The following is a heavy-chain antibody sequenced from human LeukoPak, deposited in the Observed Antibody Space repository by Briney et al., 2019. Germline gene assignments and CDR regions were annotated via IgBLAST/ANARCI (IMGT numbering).Heavy chain of an antibody. D-gene: IGHD3-22*01. J-gene: IGHJ4*02. CDR3: ARVHSSGYYYGGDY. CDR1: GYTFTSYG. Sequence: ASVKVSCKASGYTFTSYGISWVRQAPGQGLEWMGWISAYNGNTNYAQKLNGRVTMTTDTYTSTTYLELRRLRPDDTGVYYCARVHSSGYYYGGDYWGQGTLVTVSS. V-gene: IGHV1-18*01. CDR2: ISAYNGNT.